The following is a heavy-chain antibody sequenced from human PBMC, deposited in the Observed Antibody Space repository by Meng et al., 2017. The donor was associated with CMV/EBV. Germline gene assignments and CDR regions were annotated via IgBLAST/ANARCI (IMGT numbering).Heavy chain of an antibody. D-gene: IGHD1-14*01. CDR1: GGSISSGDYY. J-gene: IGHJ4*02. CDR2: IYYSGST. Sequence: QVQLQESGPGLGNPSQTLSLTCTVSGGSISSGDYYWSWIRQPPGKGLEWIGYIYYSGSTYYNPSLKSRVTISVDTSKNQFSLKLSSVTAADTAVYYCARVTSRVAGAFDYWGQGTLVTVSS. CDR3: ARVTSRVAGAFDY. V-gene: IGHV4-30-4*08.